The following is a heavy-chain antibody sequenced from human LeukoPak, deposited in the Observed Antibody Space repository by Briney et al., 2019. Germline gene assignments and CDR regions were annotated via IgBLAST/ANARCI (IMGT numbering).Heavy chain of an antibody. Sequence: GGSLRLSCAASGFTLSIYAMSWVRQAPGKGLEWVSAISGSGGSAYYADSVKGRFTITRDNSKNTLYLQMNSLRAEDTAVYYCAKDGLRSNDYYYYFDYWGQGTLVTVSS. J-gene: IGHJ4*02. V-gene: IGHV3-23*01. D-gene: IGHD3-16*01. CDR1: GFTLSIYA. CDR2: ISGSGGSA. CDR3: AKDGLRSNDYYYYFDY.